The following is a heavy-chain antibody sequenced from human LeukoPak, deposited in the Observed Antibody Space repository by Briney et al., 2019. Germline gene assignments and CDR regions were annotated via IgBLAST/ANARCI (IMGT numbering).Heavy chain of an antibody. V-gene: IGHV3-64*01. Sequence: PGGSLRLSCAASGFTFSSYAMHWVRQAPGKGLEYVSAISSNGGSTYYANSVKGRFTISRDNSKNTLYLQMGSLRAEDMAVYYCARGRSSSGYWGQGTLVTVSS. CDR1: GFTFSSYA. CDR2: ISSNGGST. J-gene: IGHJ4*02. D-gene: IGHD6-13*01. CDR3: ARGRSSSGY.